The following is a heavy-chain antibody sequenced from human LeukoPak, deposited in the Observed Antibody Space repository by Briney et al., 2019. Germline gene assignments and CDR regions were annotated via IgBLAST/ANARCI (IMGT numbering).Heavy chain of an antibody. D-gene: IGHD2-21*02. J-gene: IGHJ4*02. Sequence: GGSLRLSCAASGFTFSSYSMNWVRQAPGKGLEWVSSISSSGYIYYADSVKGRFTISRDNAKNSLYLQMNSLRAEDTAVYYCARLAYCGGDCSRWGQGTLVTVSS. CDR2: ISSSGYI. CDR3: ARLAYCGGDCSR. V-gene: IGHV3-21*01. CDR1: GFTFSSYS.